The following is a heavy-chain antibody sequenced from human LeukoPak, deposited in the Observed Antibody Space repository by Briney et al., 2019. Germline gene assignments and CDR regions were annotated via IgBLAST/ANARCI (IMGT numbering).Heavy chain of an antibody. CDR1: GFTFSSYW. V-gene: IGHV3-7*01. D-gene: IGHD1-26*01. CDR3: AREDSVGATFYFDY. Sequence: PGGSLRLSCAASGFTFSSYWMSWVRQAPGKGLEWVANIKQDGSEKYYVDSVRGRFTISRDNAKNSLYLQMNSLRAEDTAVYYCAREDSVGATFYFDYWGQGTLVTVSS. CDR2: IKQDGSEK. J-gene: IGHJ4*02.